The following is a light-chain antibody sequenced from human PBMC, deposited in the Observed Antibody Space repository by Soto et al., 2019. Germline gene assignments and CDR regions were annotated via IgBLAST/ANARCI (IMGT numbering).Light chain of an antibody. CDR1: SGSVPSNY. J-gene: IGLJ1*01. V-gene: IGLV6-57*02. CDR2: GDN. CDR3: QSYDRSSLYV. Sequence: NFMLTQPHSVSESPGKTVTISCTGSSGSVPSNYVHWYQRRPGSAPTIVIYGDNQRPSGVPDRFSGSIDSSSNSASLTISRLKTEDEADYFCQSYDRSSLYVFGTGTKVTVL.